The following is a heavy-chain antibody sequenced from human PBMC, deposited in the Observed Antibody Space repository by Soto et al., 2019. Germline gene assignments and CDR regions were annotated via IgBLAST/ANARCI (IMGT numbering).Heavy chain of an antibody. CDR2: INPSGGST. J-gene: IGHJ2*01. CDR3: ARDLSAGYSGYDNPYWYFDL. CDR1: GYTFTSYY. D-gene: IGHD5-12*01. V-gene: IGHV1-46*01. Sequence: GASVKVSCKASGYTFTSYYMHWVRQAPGQGLKWMGIINPSGGSTSYAQKFQGRVTMTRDTSTSTVYMELSSLRSEDTAVYYCARDLSAGYSGYDNPYWYFDLWGRGTLVTVSS.